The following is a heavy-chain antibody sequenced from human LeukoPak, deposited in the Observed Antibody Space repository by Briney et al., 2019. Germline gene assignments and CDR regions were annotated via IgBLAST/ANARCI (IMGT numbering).Heavy chain of an antibody. CDR1: GGSFSGYY. Sequence: SETLSLTCAVYGGSFSGYYWSWIRQPAGKGLEWIGRIYTSGSTNYNPSLKSRVTMSVDTSKNQFSLKLSSVTAADTAVYYCARDIGGNSGYYYWGQGTLVTVSS. CDR2: IYTSGST. J-gene: IGHJ4*02. D-gene: IGHD4-23*01. V-gene: IGHV4-4*07. CDR3: ARDIGGNSGYYY.